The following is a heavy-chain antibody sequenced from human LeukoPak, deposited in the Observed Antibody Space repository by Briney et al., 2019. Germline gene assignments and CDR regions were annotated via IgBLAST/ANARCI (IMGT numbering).Heavy chain of an antibody. CDR2: ITYSGTT. D-gene: IGHD1-1*01. Sequence: SETLSLTCTVSSGSFSSSSYFCGWIRQSPGMGLEWIATITYSGTTYYNPSLKSRVTTSVDTSKNQFSLKLTSVTAAGTAVYYCARLRGGVQLWGDWGQGTLVTVSS. V-gene: IGHV4-39*01. J-gene: IGHJ4*02. CDR1: SGSFSSSSYF. CDR3: ARLRGGVQLWGD.